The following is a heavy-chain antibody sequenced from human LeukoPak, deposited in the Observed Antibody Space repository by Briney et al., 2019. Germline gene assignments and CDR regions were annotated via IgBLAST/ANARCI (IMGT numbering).Heavy chain of an antibody. V-gene: IGHV5-51*01. CDR3: ARTQLLWFGENAFDI. D-gene: IGHD3-10*01. CDR1: GYSFTSYW. J-gene: IGHJ3*02. Sequence: GESLKISCKGSGYSFTSYWIGWARQMPGKGLEWMGIIYPGDSDTRYSPSFQGQVTISADKSISTAYLQWSSLKASDTAMYYCARTQLLWFGENAFDIWGQGTMVTVSS. CDR2: IYPGDSDT.